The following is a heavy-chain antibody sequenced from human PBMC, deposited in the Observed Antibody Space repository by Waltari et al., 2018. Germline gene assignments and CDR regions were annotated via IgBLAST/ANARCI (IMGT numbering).Heavy chain of an antibody. CDR3: ASSSITIFGVVTNFDY. CDR1: GGSISSSNW. Sequence: QVQLQESGPGLVKPSGTLSLTCAVSGGSISSSNWWSWVRQPPGKGLEWIGEIYHSGSTNYNPSLKSRVTISVDKSKNQVSLKLSSVTAADTAVYYCASSSITIFGVVTNFDYWGQGTLVTVSS. J-gene: IGHJ4*02. V-gene: IGHV4-4*02. D-gene: IGHD3-3*01. CDR2: IYHSGST.